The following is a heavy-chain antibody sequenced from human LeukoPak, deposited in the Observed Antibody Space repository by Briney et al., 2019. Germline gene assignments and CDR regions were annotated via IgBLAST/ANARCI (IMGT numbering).Heavy chain of an antibody. J-gene: IGHJ4*02. CDR1: GFTFSNAW. CDR3: TTSIAVAGLDY. Sequence: GGSLRLSCAASGFTFSNAWMSWVRQAPGKGLDWVGRIKSKTDGGTTDYAAPVKGRFTISRDDSKNTLYLQMNSLKTEDTAVYYCTTSIAVAGLDYWGQGTLVTVSS. D-gene: IGHD6-19*01. CDR2: IKSKTDGGTT. V-gene: IGHV3-15*01.